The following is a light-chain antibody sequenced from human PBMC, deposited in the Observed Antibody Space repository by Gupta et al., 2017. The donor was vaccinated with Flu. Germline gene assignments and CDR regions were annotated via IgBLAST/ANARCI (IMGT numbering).Light chain of an antibody. CDR1: QSLLHSNGYNY. CDR3: MQPLQTPRT. V-gene: IGKV2-28*01. J-gene: IGKJ1*01. Sequence: DLVMTQSPLSLPVTPGEPASISCRSSQSLLHSNGYNYLDWYLQKPGQSPQLLIYLGSNRASGVPERFSGSGSGTEFTLEINRVEAEDVGVYYCMQPLQTPRTFGQGTKVEIK. CDR2: LGS.